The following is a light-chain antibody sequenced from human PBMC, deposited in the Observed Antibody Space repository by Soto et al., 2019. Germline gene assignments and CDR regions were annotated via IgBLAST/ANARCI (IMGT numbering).Light chain of an antibody. CDR2: GAS. Sequence: IVMTQSPPTLSVSPGEEATLACRASHSVSSSHLAWYQQKPGQAPRLLIYGASTRATGIPDRFSGSGSGTDFTLTISRLEPEDFVVYYCQQYGSSPPLTFGGGTKVDIK. CDR1: HSVSSSH. J-gene: IGKJ4*01. CDR3: QQYGSSPPLT. V-gene: IGKV3-20*01.